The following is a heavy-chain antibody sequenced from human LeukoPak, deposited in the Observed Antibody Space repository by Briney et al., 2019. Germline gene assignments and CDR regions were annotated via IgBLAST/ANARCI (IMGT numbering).Heavy chain of an antibody. D-gene: IGHD4-17*01. V-gene: IGHV3-21*01. CDR1: GFTFSSYT. Sequence: GGSLRLSCAASGFTFSSYTMNWVRQATGEGLEWVCSIDSSSSYICNADAVKGRFTISRDNAKNSLSLQMNSLRAEDTAVYYCARGSYGDYDYWGQGTLLTVSS. J-gene: IGHJ4*02. CDR3: ARGSYGDYDY. CDR2: IDSSSSYI.